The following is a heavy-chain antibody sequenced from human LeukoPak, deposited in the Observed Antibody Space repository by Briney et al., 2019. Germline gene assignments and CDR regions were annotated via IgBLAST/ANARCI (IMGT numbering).Heavy chain of an antibody. J-gene: IGHJ3*02. D-gene: IGHD2-2*01. Sequence: PGGSLRLSCAASGFTFSSYSMNWVRQAPGKGLEWVSSISSSSSYIYYADSVKGRFTISRDNAKNSLYLQMNSLRAEGTAVYYCAREDASAFDIWGQGTMVTVSS. CDR1: GFTFSSYS. CDR2: ISSSSSYI. V-gene: IGHV3-21*01. CDR3: AREDASAFDI.